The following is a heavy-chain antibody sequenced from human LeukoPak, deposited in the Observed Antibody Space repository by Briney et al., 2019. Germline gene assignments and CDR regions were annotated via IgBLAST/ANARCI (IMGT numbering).Heavy chain of an antibody. CDR3: AKEKAAAGTPRDY. CDR2: VRYDGSNK. CDR1: GFTFSSYG. J-gene: IGHJ4*02. V-gene: IGHV3-30*02. Sequence: GGSLRLSCAASGFTFSSYGMHWVRQAPGKGLEWVAFVRYDGSNKDYADSVKGRFTVSRDNSKNTLYLQMNSLRAEDTAVYYCAKEKAAAGTPRDYWGQGTLVTVSS. D-gene: IGHD6-13*01.